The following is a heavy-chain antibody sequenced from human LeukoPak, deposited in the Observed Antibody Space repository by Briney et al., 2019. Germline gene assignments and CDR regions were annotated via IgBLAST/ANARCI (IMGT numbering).Heavy chain of an antibody. J-gene: IGHJ4*02. CDR3: ARGPRMVRGVIIIY. V-gene: IGHV4-34*01. D-gene: IGHD3-10*01. CDR2: INHSGST. CDR1: GGSFSGYY. Sequence: SETLSLTCAVYGGSFSGYYWSWIRQPPGKGLEWIGEINHSGSTNYNPSLKSQVTISVDTSKNQFSLKLSSVTAADTAVYYCARGPRMVRGVIIIYWGQGTLVTVSS.